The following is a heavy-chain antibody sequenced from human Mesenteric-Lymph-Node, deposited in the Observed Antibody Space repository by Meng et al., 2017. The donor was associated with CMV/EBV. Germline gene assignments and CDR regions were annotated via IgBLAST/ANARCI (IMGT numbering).Heavy chain of an antibody. Sequence: GGSLRLSCVVSGFIFSDYYMSWIRQAPGKGLEWVSVPYSGATATYYADSVKGRFTISRDDSRSTVYLQMNSLRAADTAVYYCAKYLFGDYYYGMDAWGRGTTVTVSS. D-gene: IGHD3-10*01. CDR1: GFIFSDYY. CDR2: PYSGATAT. V-gene: IGHV3-23*03. CDR3: AKYLFGDYYYGMDA. J-gene: IGHJ6*02.